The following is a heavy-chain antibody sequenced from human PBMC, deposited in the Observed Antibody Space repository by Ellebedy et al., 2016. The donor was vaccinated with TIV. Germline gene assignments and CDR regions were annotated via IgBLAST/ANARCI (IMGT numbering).Heavy chain of an antibody. V-gene: IGHV1-58*02. J-gene: IGHJ3*02. CDR3: AATSGSYRSMLLAGPLDDAFDI. CDR1: GFTFTSST. D-gene: IGHD1-26*01. CDR2: IVVGSGNT. Sequence: AASVKVSCKASGFTFTSSTMQWVRQARGQRLEWIGWIVVGSGNTNYAQKFQERVTITRDMSTSTAYMALSSLRSEDTAVYYCAATSGSYRSMLLAGPLDDAFDIWGQGTMVTVSS.